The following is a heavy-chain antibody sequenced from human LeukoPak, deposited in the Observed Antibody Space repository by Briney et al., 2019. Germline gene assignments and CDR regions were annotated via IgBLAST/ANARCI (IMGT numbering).Heavy chain of an antibody. CDR1: GYPFTGYG. J-gene: IGHJ3*02. CDR2: ISRYTGDT. CDR3: AGAYPAGVFLFRPDVRPDFDI. D-gene: IGHD3-9*01. Sequence: ASVKLSCKASGYPFTGYGLSWMRQASGHGLEWRGWISRYTGDTNYARKIQGRVTLTTDSSTSTAYTELRSLTSVYMAIYYVAGAYPAGVFLFRPDVRPDFDIWGLGTMVIVSS. V-gene: IGHV1-18*03.